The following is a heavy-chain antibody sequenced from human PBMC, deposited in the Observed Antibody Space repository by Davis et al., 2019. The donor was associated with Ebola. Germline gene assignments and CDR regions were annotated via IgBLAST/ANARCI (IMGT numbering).Heavy chain of an antibody. J-gene: IGHJ6*03. Sequence: GESLKISCKGSGYSFTSYWISWVRQMPGKGLEWMGRIDPSDSYTNYSPSFQGHVTISADKSISTAYLQWSSLKASDTAMYYCARRGYSGYDEDYYYYYMDVWGKGTTVTVSS. CDR3: ARRGYSGYDEDYYYYYMDV. D-gene: IGHD5-12*01. CDR1: GYSFTSYW. V-gene: IGHV5-10-1*01. CDR2: IDPSDSYT.